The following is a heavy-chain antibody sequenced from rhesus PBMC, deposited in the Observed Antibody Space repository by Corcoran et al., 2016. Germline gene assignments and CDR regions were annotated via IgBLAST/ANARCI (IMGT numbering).Heavy chain of an antibody. CDR1: GYTFTDYY. CDR3: ATRSNVYGSDAFDF. V-gene: IGHV1-111*02. CDR2: VDPEDGQA. Sequence: EVQLVQSGAEVKKPGASVKISCKASGYTFTDYYLHWVRQAPGKGLEWMGRVDPEDGQAMHAQKYQDRVTITADTSTDTAYIELSSLRSEDTAVYYCATRSNVYGSDAFDFWGQGLRVTVSS. J-gene: IGHJ3*01. D-gene: IGHD1-44*02.